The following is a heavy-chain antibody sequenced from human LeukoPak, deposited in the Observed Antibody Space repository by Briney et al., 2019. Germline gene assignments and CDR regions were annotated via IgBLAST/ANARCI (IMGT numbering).Heavy chain of an antibody. CDR2: IIPILGIA. J-gene: IGHJ6*02. Sequence: ASVKVSCKASGYTFTNYAINWARQAPGQRLEWMGRIIPILGIANYAQKFQGRVTITADKSTSTAYMELSSLRSEDTAVYYCASGDVVVVAATGYYGMDVWGQGTTVTVSS. CDR1: GYTFTNYA. D-gene: IGHD2-15*01. V-gene: IGHV1-69*04. CDR3: ASGDVVVVAATGYYGMDV.